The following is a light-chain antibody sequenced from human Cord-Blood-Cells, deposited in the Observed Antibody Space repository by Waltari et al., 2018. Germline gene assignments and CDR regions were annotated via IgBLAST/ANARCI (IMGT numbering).Light chain of an antibody. CDR2: AAS. CDR1: QGISSY. CDR3: QQLNSYPRT. V-gene: IGKV1-9*01. Sequence: TQVTQSPSPLPASVGDTVAITCRASQGISSYLAWYQQKPGKAPKLLIYAASTMQSGVPARFSGSGSGTDFTLTISSLQPEDFAIYYCQQLNSYPRTFGEGTKVEIK. J-gene: IGKJ1*01.